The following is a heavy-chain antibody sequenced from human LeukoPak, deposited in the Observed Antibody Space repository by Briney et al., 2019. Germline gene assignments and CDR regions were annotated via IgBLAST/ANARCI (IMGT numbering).Heavy chain of an antibody. CDR2: ISSSSSTI. CDR1: GFTFSNYA. D-gene: IGHD3-3*01. CDR3: AKGGFWSAYYTASDY. V-gene: IGHV3-48*01. Sequence: GGSLRLSCAASGFTFSNYAMDWVRQAPGKGLEWVSYISSSSSTIYYADSVKGRFTISRDNAKNSLYLQMNSLRAEDTAVYYCAKGGFWSAYYTASDYWGQGTLVTVSS. J-gene: IGHJ4*02.